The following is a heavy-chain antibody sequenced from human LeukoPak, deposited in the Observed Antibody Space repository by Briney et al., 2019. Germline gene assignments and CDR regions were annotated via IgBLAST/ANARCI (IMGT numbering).Heavy chain of an antibody. V-gene: IGHV1-18*01. CDR1: GYTFTSYG. CDR3: ARTIGYGSGNDQAGG. J-gene: IGHJ4*02. D-gene: IGHD3-10*01. Sequence: ASVKVSCKASGYTFTSYGISWVRQAPGQGLEWMGWISAYNGNTNYAQKFQGRVTITRDTSISTVYMELSSLRSEDTAVYFCARTIGYGSGNDQAGGWGQGTLVTVSS. CDR2: ISAYNGNT.